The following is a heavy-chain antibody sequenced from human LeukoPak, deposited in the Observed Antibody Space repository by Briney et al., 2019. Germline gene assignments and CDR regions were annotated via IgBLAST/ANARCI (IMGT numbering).Heavy chain of an antibody. CDR3: ARAGHSYGYGLWFDP. Sequence: KPSETLSLTCTVSGGSISSYYWSWIRQPPGKGLEWIGYIYYSGSTNYNPSLKSRVTISVDTSKNQFSLKLSSVTAADTAVYYCARAGHSYGYGLWFDPWGQGTLVTVSS. CDR1: GGSISSYY. D-gene: IGHD5-18*01. J-gene: IGHJ5*02. V-gene: IGHV4-59*01. CDR2: IYYSGST.